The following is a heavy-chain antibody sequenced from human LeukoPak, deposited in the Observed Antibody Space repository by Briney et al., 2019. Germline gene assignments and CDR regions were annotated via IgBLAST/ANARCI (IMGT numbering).Heavy chain of an antibody. CDR2: ISSSGRTG. V-gene: IGHV3-48*03. CDR3: TRAQGGYSFGLYFDY. J-gene: IGHJ4*02. Sequence: PGGSLRLSCAASGFTFSSYEMNWVRQAPGKGLEWVSYISSSGRTGYYADSVKGRFTISRDNVKNSLYLQMDNLRAEDTAVYYCTRAQGGYSFGLYFDYWGQGTLVTVSS. CDR1: GFTFSSYE. D-gene: IGHD5-18*01.